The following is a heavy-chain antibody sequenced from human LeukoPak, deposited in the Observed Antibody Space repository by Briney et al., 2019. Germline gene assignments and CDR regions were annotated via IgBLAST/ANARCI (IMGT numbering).Heavy chain of an antibody. Sequence: GRSLRLSCAASGFTFSSYAMHWVRQAAGKGLEWVAVISYDGSNKYYADSVKGRFTISRDNSKNTLYLQMNSLRAEDTAVYYCARDPYSSGWRLDYWGQGTLVTVSS. CDR2: ISYDGSNK. J-gene: IGHJ4*02. CDR3: ARDPYSSGWRLDY. D-gene: IGHD6-19*01. V-gene: IGHV3-30*04. CDR1: GFTFSSYA.